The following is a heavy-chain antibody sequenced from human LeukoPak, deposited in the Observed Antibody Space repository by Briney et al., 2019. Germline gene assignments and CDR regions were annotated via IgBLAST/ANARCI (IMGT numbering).Heavy chain of an antibody. Sequence: PGGSLRLSCAASGFTFSSYGMSWVRQAPGKGLEWVAAINTNGGSTYYADSVKGRFTISRDNSKNTLYLQMNSLRAEDTAVYYCAKGEQLWLGYFDYWGQGTLVTVSS. V-gene: IGHV3-23*01. CDR1: GFTFSSYG. CDR2: INTNGGST. CDR3: AKGEQLWLGYFDY. D-gene: IGHD5-18*01. J-gene: IGHJ4*02.